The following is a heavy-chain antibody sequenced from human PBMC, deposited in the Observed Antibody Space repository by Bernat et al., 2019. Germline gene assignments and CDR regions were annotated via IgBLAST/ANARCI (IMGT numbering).Heavy chain of an antibody. D-gene: IGHD2-8*01. CDR1: GGSISSGGYY. Sequence: QVQLQESGPGLVKPSQTLSLTCTVSGGSISSGGYYWSWIRQHPGKGLEWIGYIYYSGSTYYNPSLKSRVTISVDTSKNQFSLKLSSVTAADTAVYYCALGYCTNGVCYTGYFDYWGQGTLVTVSS. CDR2: IYYSGST. V-gene: IGHV4-30-4*08. J-gene: IGHJ4*02. CDR3: ALGYCTNGVCYTGYFDY.